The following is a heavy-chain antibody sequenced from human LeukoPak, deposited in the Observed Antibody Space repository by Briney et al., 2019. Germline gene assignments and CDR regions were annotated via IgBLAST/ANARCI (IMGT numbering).Heavy chain of an antibody. J-gene: IGHJ6*02. CDR2: INHTGST. D-gene: IGHD3-10*01. CDR3: ARSDRPGSPYYYYYGMDV. CDR1: GGSFSGYY. Sequence: PSETLSLTCAVYGGSFSGYYWSWIRQPPGKGLEWIGDINHTGSTNYNPSLKSRVTISVDTSKNQFSLKLSSVTAADTAVYYCARSDRPGSPYYYYYGMDVWGQGTTVTVSS. V-gene: IGHV4-34*01.